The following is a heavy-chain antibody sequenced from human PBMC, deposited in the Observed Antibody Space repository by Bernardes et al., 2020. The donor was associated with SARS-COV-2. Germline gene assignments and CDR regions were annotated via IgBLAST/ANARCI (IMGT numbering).Heavy chain of an antibody. CDR2: IYHSGST. Sequence: SETLSLTCAVSGGSISSSNWWSWVRQPPGKGLEWIGEIYHSGSTNYNPSLKSRVTISVDKSKNQFSLKLSSVTAADTAVYYCARDHRIAAAGTWGFDYWGQGTLVTVSS. V-gene: IGHV4-4*02. J-gene: IGHJ4*02. D-gene: IGHD6-13*01. CDR3: ARDHRIAAAGTWGFDY. CDR1: GGSISSSNW.